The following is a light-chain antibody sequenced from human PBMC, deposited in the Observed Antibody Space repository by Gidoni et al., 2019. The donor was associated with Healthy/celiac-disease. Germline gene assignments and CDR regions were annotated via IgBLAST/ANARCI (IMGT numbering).Light chain of an antibody. V-gene: IGKV1-39*01. Sequence: DIQMTQSPSSLSASVGDRVTITCRASQSISSYLNWYQQKPGKAPKLLIYAASSLQSGVPSRFNGSGSRTDFTLTISSLQHEDFATYYCQQSYSTPWTFGQGTKVEIK. CDR1: QSISSY. CDR2: AAS. CDR3: QQSYSTPWT. J-gene: IGKJ1*01.